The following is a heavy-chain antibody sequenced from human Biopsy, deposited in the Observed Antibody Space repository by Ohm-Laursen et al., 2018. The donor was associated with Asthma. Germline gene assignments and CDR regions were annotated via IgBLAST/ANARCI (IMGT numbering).Heavy chain of an antibody. Sequence: SVKVSCKTSGYTFNSAGITWVRQAPGQGLEWMGWIRVYNGNTKVAQKLQDRVTMITDTSTSTAYMELRSLRSDDTAVYFCARAVDYSHYYGIGVWGQGTTVTVS. CDR1: GYTFNSAG. D-gene: IGHD3-10*01. CDR3: ARAVDYSHYYGIGV. J-gene: IGHJ6*02. CDR2: IRVYNGNT. V-gene: IGHV1-18*01.